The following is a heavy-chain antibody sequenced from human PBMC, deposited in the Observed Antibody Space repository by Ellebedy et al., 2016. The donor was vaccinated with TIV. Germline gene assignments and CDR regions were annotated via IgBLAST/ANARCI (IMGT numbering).Heavy chain of an antibody. CDR2: ISAYNGNT. Sequence: AASVKVSCKASGYTFTSYGISWVRQAPGQGLEWMGWISAYNGNTNYAQKLQGRVTMTTDTSTSTAYMELRSLRSDATAVYYCARDSDYVWGSYRVNDYWGQGTLVTVSS. CDR3: ARDSDYVWGSYRVNDY. CDR1: GYTFTSYG. J-gene: IGHJ4*02. D-gene: IGHD3-16*02. V-gene: IGHV1-18*04.